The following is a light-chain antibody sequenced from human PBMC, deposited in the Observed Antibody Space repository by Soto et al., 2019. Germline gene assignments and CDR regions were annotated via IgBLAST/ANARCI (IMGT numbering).Light chain of an antibody. CDR1: STDAGSYSL. CDR3: CSYAGSSTYV. CDR2: EVS. V-gene: IGLV2-23*02. Sequence: QSVLTQTASVSGPPGQSITISCTGTSTDAGSYSLVTWYQQHPGKAPKLVIYEVSKRPSGVSNRFSGSKSGNTASLTISGLQAEDEADYYCCSYAGSSTYVFGTGTKVTVL. J-gene: IGLJ1*01.